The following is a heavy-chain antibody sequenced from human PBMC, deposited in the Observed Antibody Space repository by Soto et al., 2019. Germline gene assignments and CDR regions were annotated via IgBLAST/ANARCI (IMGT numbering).Heavy chain of an antibody. J-gene: IGHJ4*02. Sequence: GSLRLSCAASGFTFSSYIMNWVRQAPGKGLEWVSSISSSSSSIYYADSVKGRFTISRDNAKNSLYLQMNSLRAEDTAVYYCVRGGYSYGLDYWGQGTLVTVSS. V-gene: IGHV3-21*01. D-gene: IGHD5-18*01. CDR3: VRGGYSYGLDY. CDR1: GFTFSSYI. CDR2: ISSSSSSI.